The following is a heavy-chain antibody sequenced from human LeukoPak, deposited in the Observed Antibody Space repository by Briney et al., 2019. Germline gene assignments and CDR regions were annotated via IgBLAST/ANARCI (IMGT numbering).Heavy chain of an antibody. D-gene: IGHD2-8*01. V-gene: IGHV1-24*01. CDR2: FDPEDGET. CDR3: ATDLIGYAQPNGDY. Sequence: GASVKVSCKVSGYTLTELSMHWVRQAPGKGLEWMGGFDPEDGETIYAQKFQGRVTMTEGTSTDTAYMELSSLRSEDTAVYYCATDLIGYAQPNGDYWGQGTLVTVSS. J-gene: IGHJ4*02. CDR1: GYTLTELS.